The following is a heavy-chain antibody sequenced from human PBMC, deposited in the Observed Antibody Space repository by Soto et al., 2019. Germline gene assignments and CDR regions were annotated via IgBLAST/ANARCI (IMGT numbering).Heavy chain of an antibody. V-gene: IGHV4-59*01. CDR2: IYYSGST. CDR3: ARALIPPYYHYYYYYYGMDV. J-gene: IGHJ6*02. D-gene: IGHD3-16*01. CDR1: GGSISGYY. Sequence: SEPLFLRYTVSGGSISGYYWSWMRHHPVTLLKWIGYIYYSGSTNYNPSLKSRVTISVDTSKNQFSLKLSSVTAADTAVYYCARALIPPYYHYYYYYYGMDVWGQGTTVTGSS.